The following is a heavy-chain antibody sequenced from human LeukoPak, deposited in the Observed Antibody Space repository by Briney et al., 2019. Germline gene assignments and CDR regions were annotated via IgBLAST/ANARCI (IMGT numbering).Heavy chain of an antibody. CDR1: GGSFSGYY. J-gene: IGHJ4*02. Sequence: PSETLSLTCADYGGSFSGYYWSWIRQPPGKGLEWIGEINHSGSTNYNPSLKSRVTISVDTSKNQFSLKLSSVTAADTAVYYCARLGPLRYFDWLLETSNFDYWGQGTLVTVSS. D-gene: IGHD3-9*01. V-gene: IGHV4-34*01. CDR3: ARLGPLRYFDWLLETSNFDY. CDR2: INHSGST.